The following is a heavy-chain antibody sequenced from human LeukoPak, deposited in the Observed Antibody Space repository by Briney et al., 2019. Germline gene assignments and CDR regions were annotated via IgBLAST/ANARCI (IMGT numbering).Heavy chain of an antibody. D-gene: IGHD3-22*01. J-gene: IGHJ4*02. CDR3: ATRELNYYDSSGYYSYFDY. Sequence: GGSLRLSCAASGFTFSHYGMHWVRQAPGKGLEWVAFIRYSASDTYYADSVKGRFTISRDNSKNTLYLQMNSLRAEDTAVYYCATRELNYYDSSGYYSYFDYWGQGTQVTVSS. CDR1: GFTFSHYG. CDR2: IRYSASDT. V-gene: IGHV3-30*02.